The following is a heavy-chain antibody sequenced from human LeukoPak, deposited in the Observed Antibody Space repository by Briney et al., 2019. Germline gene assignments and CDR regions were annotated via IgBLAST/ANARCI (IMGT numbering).Heavy chain of an antibody. CDR1: GFTFSSYA. D-gene: IGHD2-21*02. CDR3: AREKPCGDCYQSVAPDAFDI. Sequence: GGSLRLPCAASGFTFSSYAMSWVRQAPGKGLEWVSSISSSSYIYYADSVKGRFTISRDNAKNSLYLQMNSLRAEDTAVYYCAREKPCGDCYQSVAPDAFDIWGQGTMVTVSS. CDR2: ISSSSYI. V-gene: IGHV3-21*01. J-gene: IGHJ3*02.